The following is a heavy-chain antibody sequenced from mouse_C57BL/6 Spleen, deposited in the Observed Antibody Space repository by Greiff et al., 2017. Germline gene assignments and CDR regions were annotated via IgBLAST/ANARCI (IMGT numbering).Heavy chain of an antibody. Sequence: DVQLQESGPGLVKPSQSLSLTCSVTGYSITSGYYWNWIRQFPGNKLEWMGYISYDGSNNYNPSLKNRISITRDTSKNQFFLKLNSVTTEDTATYYCARELTGTGYFDVWGTGTTVTVSS. D-gene: IGHD4-1*01. J-gene: IGHJ1*03. CDR3: ARELTGTGYFDV. CDR1: GYSITSGYY. CDR2: ISYDGSN. V-gene: IGHV3-6*01.